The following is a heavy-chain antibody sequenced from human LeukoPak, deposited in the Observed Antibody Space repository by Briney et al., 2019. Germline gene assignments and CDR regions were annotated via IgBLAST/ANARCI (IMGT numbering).Heavy chain of an antibody. CDR2: ISSSGSTI. D-gene: IGHD6-13*01. J-gene: IGHJ6*02. CDR1: GFTFSDYY. V-gene: IGHV3-11*01. Sequence: GGSLRLSCAASGFTFSDYYMSWIRQAPGKGLEWVSYISSSGSTIYYADSVKGRFTISRDNAKNSLYLQMNSLRAEDTAVYYCARYAFSSSWDYYGMDVWGQGTTVTVSS. CDR3: ARYAFSSSWDYYGMDV.